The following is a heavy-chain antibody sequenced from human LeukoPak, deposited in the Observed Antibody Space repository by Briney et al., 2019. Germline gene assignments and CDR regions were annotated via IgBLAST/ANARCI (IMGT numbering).Heavy chain of an antibody. CDR3: VSSSGYYLYYAFDI. D-gene: IGHD3-22*01. Sequence: PWGSLRLSCSASGFTFSSYAMHWVRHAPGKGLEYVSAISSNGGSTYYADSVKGRFTISRDNSKNTLYLQMSSLRAEDTAVYYCVSSSGYYLYYAFDIWGQGTMVTVSS. J-gene: IGHJ3*02. V-gene: IGHV3-64D*06. CDR2: ISSNGGST. CDR1: GFTFSSYA.